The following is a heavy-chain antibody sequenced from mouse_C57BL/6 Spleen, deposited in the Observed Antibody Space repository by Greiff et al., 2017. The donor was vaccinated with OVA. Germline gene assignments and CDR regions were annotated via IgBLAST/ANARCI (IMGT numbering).Heavy chain of an antibody. CDR3: ARERITTVVEYYFDY. D-gene: IGHD1-1*01. J-gene: IGHJ2*01. CDR1: GFNIKDYY. CDR2: IDPEDGET. V-gene: IGHV14-2*01. Sequence: VQLQQSGAELVKPGASVKLSCTASGFNIKDYYMHWVKQRTEQGLEWIGRIDPEDGETKYAPKFQGKATITADTSSNTAYLQLSSLTSEDTAVYYRARERITTVVEYYFDYWGQGTTLTVSS.